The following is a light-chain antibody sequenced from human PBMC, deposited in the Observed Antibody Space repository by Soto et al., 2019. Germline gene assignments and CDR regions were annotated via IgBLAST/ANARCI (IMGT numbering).Light chain of an antibody. CDR1: QSVSSSY. CDR3: QQYGSSPRT. V-gene: IGKV3-20*01. CDR2: GAS. Sequence: EIMLTQSPGTLSLSPGERATLSCRASQSVSSSYLAWYQQKPGQAPRLLIYGASSRATGIPDRFSGSGSGTDFTLTIRRLEPEDFAVYYCQQYGSSPRTFGGGTKVDIK. J-gene: IGKJ4*01.